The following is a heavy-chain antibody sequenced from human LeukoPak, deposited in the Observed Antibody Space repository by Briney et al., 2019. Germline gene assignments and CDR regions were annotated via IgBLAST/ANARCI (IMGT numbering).Heavy chain of an antibody. Sequence: GGSLRLSCAASGVTFSSYWMSWVRQAPGKGLEWVANIKQDGSEKYYVDSVKGRFTISRDNSKNTLYLQMNSLRAEDTAVYYCARRAGAYSHPYDYWGQGTLVTVSS. J-gene: IGHJ4*02. D-gene: IGHD4/OR15-4a*01. CDR3: ARRAGAYSHPYDY. CDR2: IKQDGSEK. CDR1: GVTFSSYW. V-gene: IGHV3-7*03.